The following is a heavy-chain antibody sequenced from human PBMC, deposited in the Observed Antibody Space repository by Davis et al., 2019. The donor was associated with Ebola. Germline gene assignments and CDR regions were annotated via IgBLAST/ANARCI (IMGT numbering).Heavy chain of an antibody. D-gene: IGHD3-22*01. CDR2: TRNKANSYTT. V-gene: IGHV3-72*01. CDR1: GFTFSDHY. J-gene: IGHJ4*02. CDR3: ARVTYYYDSSGYYLTDY. Sequence: PGGSLRLSCAASGFTFSDHYMDWVRQAPGKGLEWVGRTRNKANSYTTEYAASVKGRFTISRDHSKNSLYLQMNSLKTEDTAVYYCARVTYYYDSSGYYLTDYWGQGTLVTVSS.